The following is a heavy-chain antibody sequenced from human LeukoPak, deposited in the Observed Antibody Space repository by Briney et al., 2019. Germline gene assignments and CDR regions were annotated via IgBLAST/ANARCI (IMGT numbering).Heavy chain of an antibody. CDR2: ISGSGGST. CDR1: GFTFSSYG. V-gene: IGHV3-23*01. D-gene: IGHD3-10*01. Sequence: QSGGSLRLSWAASGFTFSSYGMSWVRQAPGKGLEWVSAISGSGGSTYYADSVKGRFTISRDNSKNTLYLQMNSLRAEDTAVYYCAKDFPITMVRGVIRGLCDYWGQGTLVTVSS. CDR3: AKDFPITMVRGVIRGLCDY. J-gene: IGHJ4*02.